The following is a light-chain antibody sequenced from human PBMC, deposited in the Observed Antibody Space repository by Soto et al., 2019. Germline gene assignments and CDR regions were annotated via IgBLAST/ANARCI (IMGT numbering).Light chain of an antibody. V-gene: IGKV1-5*03. CDR2: TAS. J-gene: IGKJ1*01. CDR1: QSISIW. CDR3: QQQNSYPRT. Sequence: DIQMTQSPSTLSASVGDRVTITCRASQSISIWLAWYQQKPGKAPKLLIYTASNFKRGVPSRFSGSGSGTEFTLTIISLQPDDFATYYCQQQNSYPRTFGQGTKVEIK.